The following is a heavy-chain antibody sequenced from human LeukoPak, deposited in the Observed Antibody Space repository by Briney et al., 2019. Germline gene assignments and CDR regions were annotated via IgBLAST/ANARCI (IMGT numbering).Heavy chain of an antibody. Sequence: SETLSLTCTVSGGSISSYYWGWIRQPPGKGLEWIGSIYYSGSTYYNPSLKSRVTISVDTSKNQFSLKLSSVTAADTAVYYCARLPDDSSARYYYYYMDVWGKGTTVTVSS. V-gene: IGHV4-39*01. CDR3: ARLPDDSSARYYYYYMDV. J-gene: IGHJ6*03. CDR1: GGSISSYY. D-gene: IGHD3-22*01. CDR2: IYYSGST.